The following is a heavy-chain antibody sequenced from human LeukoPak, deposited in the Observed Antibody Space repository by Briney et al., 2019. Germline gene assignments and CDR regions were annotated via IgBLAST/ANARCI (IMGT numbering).Heavy chain of an antibody. CDR1: GGSISSSGYY. CDR2: IYYRGST. J-gene: IGHJ5*02. Sequence: PSETLSLTCSASGGSISSSGYYWAWIRQPPGKGLEWIGSIYYRGSTDYNPSLKSRVTISVDTSKNQFSLKLSSVTAADTAVYYCARRMNYYDSSGSGTWFDPWGQGSLVTVSS. D-gene: IGHD3-22*01. CDR3: ARRMNYYDSSGSGTWFDP. V-gene: IGHV4-39*01.